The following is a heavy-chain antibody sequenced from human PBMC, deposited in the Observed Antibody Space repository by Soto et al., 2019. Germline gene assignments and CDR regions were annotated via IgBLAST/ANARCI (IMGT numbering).Heavy chain of an antibody. CDR1: GYTFTTYG. J-gene: IGHJ4*02. D-gene: IGHD4-17*01. V-gene: IGHV1-18*01. Sequence: QVQLVQSGAEVKKPGASVKVSCKASGYTFTTYGISWVRQAPGQGLEWIGWINTYNGNTNSAPKLQGRVTMTTDTSTSTAYMELRSLRSDDTAVYYCARAGDYGDYVGRDYWGQGTLVTVSS. CDR3: ARAGDYGDYVGRDY. CDR2: INTYNGNT.